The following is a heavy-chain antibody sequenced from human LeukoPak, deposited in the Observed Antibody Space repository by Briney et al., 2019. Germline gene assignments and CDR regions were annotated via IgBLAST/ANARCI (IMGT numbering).Heavy chain of an antibody. J-gene: IGHJ4*02. V-gene: IGHV3-23*01. Sequence: GGSLRLSCAASGFTFSSYVMSWVRPAPGKGLEWVSLISGSSDSTYYADSVKGRFTISRDNSKNTVYLQMNSLRAEDTAVYSCAKGRYYGSGSYLNYHDYWGQGTLVTVSS. CDR3: AKGRYYGSGSYLNYHDY. CDR2: ISGSSDST. D-gene: IGHD3-10*01. CDR1: GFTFSSYV.